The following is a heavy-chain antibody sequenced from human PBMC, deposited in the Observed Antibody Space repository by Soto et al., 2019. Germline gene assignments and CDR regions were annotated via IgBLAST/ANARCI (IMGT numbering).Heavy chain of an antibody. Sequence: PSETLSLTCTVSGGSISSGDYYWSWIRQPPGKGLEWIGYIYYSGSTYYNPSLKSRVTISVDTSKNQFSLKLSSVTAADTAVYYCARDMSGYDYNWFDPWGQGTLVTSPQ. V-gene: IGHV4-30-4*01. CDR1: GGSISSGDYY. J-gene: IGHJ5*02. D-gene: IGHD5-12*01. CDR2: IYYSGST. CDR3: ARDMSGYDYNWFDP.